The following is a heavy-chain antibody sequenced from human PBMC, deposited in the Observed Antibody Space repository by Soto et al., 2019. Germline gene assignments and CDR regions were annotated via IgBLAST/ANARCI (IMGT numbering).Heavy chain of an antibody. D-gene: IGHD4-17*01. Sequence: QVQLVESGGGVVQPGGSLRLSCAASGFSFSSYGMEWVRQAPGKGLEWVAVIWYDGSRKYYAESVKGRFTISRDNSKNTVYLQTNSLRVEDTAVYYCARERLTTSYYYYGMDVWGQGTTVTVSS. CDR1: GFSFSSYG. V-gene: IGHV3-33*01. CDR2: IWYDGSRK. CDR3: ARERLTTSYYYYGMDV. J-gene: IGHJ6*02.